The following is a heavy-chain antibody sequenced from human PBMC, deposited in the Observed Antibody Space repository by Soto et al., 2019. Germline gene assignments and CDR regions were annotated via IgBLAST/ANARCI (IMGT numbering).Heavy chain of an antibody. J-gene: IGHJ4*02. CDR3: ARGRKYGGCYFFDY. V-gene: IGHV1-8*01. CDR2: MTPNSGDT. D-gene: IGHD2-15*01. CDR1: GYTFTNDD. Sequence: GASVKVSCKASGYTFTNDDINWVRQAPGQGLEWMGWMTPNSGDTDYAQQFQGRLTLTRDTSISTAYMELRSLTSDDTVVYYCARGRKYGGCYFFDYWGQGTLVTVSS.